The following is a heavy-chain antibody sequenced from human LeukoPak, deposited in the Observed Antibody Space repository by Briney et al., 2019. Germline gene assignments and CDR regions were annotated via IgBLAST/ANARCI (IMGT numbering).Heavy chain of an antibody. Sequence: SETQSLTCTVSGGSISSGGYYWSWIRQHPGKGLEWIGYIYYSGSPYYNPSLKSRLTISVDTSKNQFSLQLTSVTAADTAVYYCARRNYYDSSFDIWGQGTMVTVSS. V-gene: IGHV4-31*03. J-gene: IGHJ3*02. CDR2: IYYSGSP. CDR3: ARRNYYDSSFDI. D-gene: IGHD3-22*01. CDR1: GGSISSGGYY.